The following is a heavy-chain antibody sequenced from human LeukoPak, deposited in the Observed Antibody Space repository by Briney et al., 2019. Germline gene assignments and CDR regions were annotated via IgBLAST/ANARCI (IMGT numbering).Heavy chain of an antibody. J-gene: IGHJ4*02. CDR2: ISAGNGNT. D-gene: IGHD3-10*01. V-gene: IGHV1-3*03. CDR1: GYTFTSYT. CDR3: ARGFGSYDTRALDY. Sequence: ASVKVSCKASGYTFTSYTMYWVRQAPGQRLEWMGWISAGNGNTKYSQEFQGRVTITRDTSASTAYMELSSLRSEDMAVYYCARGFGSYDTRALDYWGQGALVTVSS.